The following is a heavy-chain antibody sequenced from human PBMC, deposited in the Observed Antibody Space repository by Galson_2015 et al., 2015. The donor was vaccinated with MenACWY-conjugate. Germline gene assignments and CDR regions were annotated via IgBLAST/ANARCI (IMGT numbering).Heavy chain of an antibody. D-gene: IGHD1-26*01. CDR1: GFTFDDYA. V-gene: IGHV3-9*01. CDR2: ISWNSANI. CDR3: AKDFTWDVTSAWMSLDF. Sequence: SLRLSCAASGFTFDDYAMHWVRQAPGKGLEWVSGISWNSANIGYADSVKGRFTISRDNAKNSLYLQMNSMRAEDTALYYCAKDFTWDVTSAWMSLDFWGQRTTFTVSS. J-gene: IGHJ6*02.